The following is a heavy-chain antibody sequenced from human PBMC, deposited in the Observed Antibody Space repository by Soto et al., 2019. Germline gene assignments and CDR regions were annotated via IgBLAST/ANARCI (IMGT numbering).Heavy chain of an antibody. CDR1: GCSVSGGSYY. CDR3: ARSDGSCWYGVVGWFDP. J-gene: IGHJ5*02. D-gene: IGHD6-13*01. Sequence: SETLSLTCTVSGCSVSGGSYYWSWIRQPPGQGLEWIGYIYYSGSTNYNPSLKSRVTRSVDTSKNPFSLKLSSVTAADTAVYYCARSDGSCWYGVVGWFDPWGQGTLVTVSS. V-gene: IGHV4-61*01. CDR2: IYYSGST.